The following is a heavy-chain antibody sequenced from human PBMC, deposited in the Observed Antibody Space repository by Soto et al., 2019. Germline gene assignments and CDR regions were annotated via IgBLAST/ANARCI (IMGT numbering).Heavy chain of an antibody. CDR2: INPKLGDT. J-gene: IGHJ6*02. CDR1: GYTFTAYH. D-gene: IGHD3-10*02. CDR3: ARNMDYYYGRGSGNGHGV. V-gene: IGHV1-2*02. Sequence: QVRLVQSGAEVKEPGDSVRVSCEASGYTFTAYHIHWVRQATGQGLEWMGWINPKLGDTGYAQDFQGRVSMTSDMSISTVYMELSRLTSDDTAIYYCARNMDYYYGRGSGNGHGVWGQGTTVTVFS.